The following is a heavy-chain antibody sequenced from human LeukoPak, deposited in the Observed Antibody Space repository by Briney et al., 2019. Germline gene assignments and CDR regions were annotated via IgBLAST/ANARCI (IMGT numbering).Heavy chain of an antibody. CDR3: ARRAGGYSHPYDY. CDR1: GFTVSGNY. J-gene: IGHJ4*02. Sequence: GGSLRLSCAVSGFTVSGNYMSWIRQGPGKGLEWVSLIYSDDTTLYADSVKGRFTISRDISKNTLYLQMSSLRAEDTAVYYCARRAGGYSHPYDYWGQGVLVTVSS. CDR2: IYSDDTT. V-gene: IGHV3-53*01. D-gene: IGHD4-23*01.